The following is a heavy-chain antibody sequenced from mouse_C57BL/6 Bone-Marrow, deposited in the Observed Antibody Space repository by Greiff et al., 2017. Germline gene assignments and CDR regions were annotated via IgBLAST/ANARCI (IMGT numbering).Heavy chain of an antibody. J-gene: IGHJ2*01. CDR3: AIYRSVITSFDY. CDR1: GYTFTSYW. D-gene: IGHD1-3*01. V-gene: IGHV1-55*01. CDR2: IYPGSGST. Sequence: QVQLQQPGAELVKPGASVKMSCKASGYTFTSYWITWVKQRPGQGLEWIGDIYPGSGSTNYNEKFKSKATLTVDTSSSTAYMQLSSLTSEDSAVYYCAIYRSVITSFDYWGQGTTLTVSS.